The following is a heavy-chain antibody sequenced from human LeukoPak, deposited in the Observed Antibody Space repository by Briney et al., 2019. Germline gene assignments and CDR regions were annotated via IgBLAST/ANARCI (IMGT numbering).Heavy chain of an antibody. V-gene: IGHV4-59*01. D-gene: IGHD6-13*01. J-gene: IGHJ5*02. CDR3: ARRSSSWKNWFDP. CDR2: IYCSGTT. Sequence: SETLSLTCTVSGGSIDSNSWTWIRQPPGKGLEWIGYIYCSGTTNYNPSLKSRVTMSVDMSKNQFSLKLNSVTAADTAVYYCARRSSSWKNWFDPWGQGTLVTVSS. CDR1: GGSIDSNS.